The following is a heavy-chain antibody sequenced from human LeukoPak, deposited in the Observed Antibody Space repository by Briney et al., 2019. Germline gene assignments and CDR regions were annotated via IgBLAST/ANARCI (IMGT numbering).Heavy chain of an antibody. Sequence: ASVKVSCKASGYTFTGYYMHWVRQPPGQGLEWMGWINPNSGGTNYAQKFQGRVTMTRDTSISTAYMELSRLRSDDTAVYYCARDLYCSSTSCLYYYYGMDVWGQGTTVTVSS. V-gene: IGHV1-2*02. CDR2: INPNSGGT. CDR3: ARDLYCSSTSCLYYYYGMDV. J-gene: IGHJ6*02. D-gene: IGHD2-2*01. CDR1: GYTFTGYY.